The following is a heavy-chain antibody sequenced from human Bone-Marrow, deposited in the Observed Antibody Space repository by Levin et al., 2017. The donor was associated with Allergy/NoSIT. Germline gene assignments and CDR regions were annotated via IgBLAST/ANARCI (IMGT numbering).Heavy chain of an antibody. V-gene: IGHV4-39*01. CDR2: IYYLGTT. Sequence: SETLSLTCTVSGGFVSSSSHYWGWIRQPPGKGLEWIGDIYYLGTTSYNPSLRGRVAMSVATSKNQFSLDLRSVTAADTAVYYCAKRNSINFLSFFASWGQGTLVTVSS. D-gene: IGHD2/OR15-2a*01. J-gene: IGHJ4*02. CDR3: AKRNSINFLSFFAS. CDR1: GGFVSSSSHY.